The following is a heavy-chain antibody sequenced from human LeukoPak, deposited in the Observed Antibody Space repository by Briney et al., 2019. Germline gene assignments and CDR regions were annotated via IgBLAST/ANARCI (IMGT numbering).Heavy chain of an antibody. CDR3: ARADWDTAMIDY. CDR2: ISGSGSDT. V-gene: IGHV3-23*01. Sequence: PGGSLRLSCAASGFTFSHSAMSWVRQAPGKGLEWISTISGSGSDTNYADSVRGRLIISRDNSKNTLFLQMNSLRAEDTAVYYCARADWDTAMIDYWGQGTLVTVSS. CDR1: GFTFSHSA. J-gene: IGHJ4*02. D-gene: IGHD5-18*01.